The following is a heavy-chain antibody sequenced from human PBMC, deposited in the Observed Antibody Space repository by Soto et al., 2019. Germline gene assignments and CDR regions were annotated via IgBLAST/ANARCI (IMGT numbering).Heavy chain of an antibody. Sequence: TETLSRTCAIYGSSLGAFHWSWVRRPPGKGLERIGYIYYSGSTNYNPSLKSRCTISVDTSKNQFSLKLSSVTAAVTAVYYCARDPSYGFFDYCGQGTLLSVSS. CDR3: ARDPSYGFFDY. CDR1: GSSLGAFH. D-gene: IGHD5-18*01. CDR2: IYYSGST. V-gene: IGHV4-59*01. J-gene: IGHJ4*02.